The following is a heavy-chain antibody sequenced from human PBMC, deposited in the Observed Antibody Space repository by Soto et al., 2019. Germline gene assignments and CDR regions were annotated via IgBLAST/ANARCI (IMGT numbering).Heavy chain of an antibody. J-gene: IGHJ4*02. D-gene: IGHD1-1*01. CDR3: TTDGMH. Sequence: GGSLRLSCVASGFNFINAWMSWVRQAPDRGLEWIGRIRSKTDGETTEYAAPVKGRFTVSRDDSKNTLYLQMNSLKTEDTAVYYCTTDGMHWGQGTLVTVSS. V-gene: IGHV3-15*01. CDR1: GFNFINAW. CDR2: IRSKTDGETT.